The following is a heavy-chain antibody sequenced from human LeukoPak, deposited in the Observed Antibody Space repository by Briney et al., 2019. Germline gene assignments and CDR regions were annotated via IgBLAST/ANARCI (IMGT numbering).Heavy chain of an antibody. Sequence: GAPRLPCAAPWFPLYKYLMGWGPHGPGGGGGGGGNKKEEGRGKNYVDSVKGRFTISRDNAKNSLYLQMSSLRAADTAVYYCARVMAASVWRSYGSYYYYYYMDVWGKGTTVTVSS. CDR3: ARVMAASVWRSYGSYYYYYYMDV. J-gene: IGHJ6*03. CDR2: KKEEGRGK. D-gene: IGHD3-16*01. CDR1: FPLYKYL. V-gene: IGHV3-7*01.